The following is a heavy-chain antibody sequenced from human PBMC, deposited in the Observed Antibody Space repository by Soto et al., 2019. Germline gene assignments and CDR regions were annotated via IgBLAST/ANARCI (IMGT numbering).Heavy chain of an antibody. D-gene: IGHD4-17*01. J-gene: IGHJ6*02. CDR1: GGSISSGGYS. V-gene: IGHV4-30-2*01. CDR3: ARAHYGDYGYGMDV. Sequence: LSLTCAVSGGSISSGGYSWSWIRQPPGKGLEWIGYIYHSGSTYYNPSLKSRVTISVDRSKNQFSLKLSSVTAADTAVYYCARAHYGDYGYGMDVWGQGTTVTVSS. CDR2: IYHSGST.